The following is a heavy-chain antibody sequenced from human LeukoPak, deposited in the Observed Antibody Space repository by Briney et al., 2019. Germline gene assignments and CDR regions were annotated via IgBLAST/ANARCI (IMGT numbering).Heavy chain of an antibody. CDR3: ARVGRGEEDIVVVPAAMGFYYYYMDV. Sequence: GALRLSCAASGFTFSSYAMTWVRQAPGKGLEWVSALSNSGGSTYYADSVKGRFTISRDNSKNTLYLQMNSLRSDDTAVYYCARVGRGEEDIVVVPAAMGFYYYYMDVWGKGTTVTVAS. V-gene: IGHV3-23*01. J-gene: IGHJ6*03. CDR1: GFTFSSYA. CDR2: LSNSGGST. D-gene: IGHD2-2*01.